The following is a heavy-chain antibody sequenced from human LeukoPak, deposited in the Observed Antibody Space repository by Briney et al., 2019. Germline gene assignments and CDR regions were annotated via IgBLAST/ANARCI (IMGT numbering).Heavy chain of an antibody. J-gene: IGHJ4*02. CDR1: GYTFTGYY. V-gene: IGHV1-2*02. CDR2: INPNSGGT. CDR3: ARACSTSCYFDY. Sequence: ASVKVSCKASGYTFTGYYMHWVRPAPGQGLEWMGWINPNSGGTNYAQKFQGRVTMTRDTSISTAYMELSRLRSDDTAVYYCARACSTSCYFDYWGQGTLVTVSS. D-gene: IGHD2-2*01.